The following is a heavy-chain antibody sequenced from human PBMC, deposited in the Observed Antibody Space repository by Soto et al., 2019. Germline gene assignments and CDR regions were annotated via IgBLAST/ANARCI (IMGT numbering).Heavy chain of an antibody. V-gene: IGHV1-46*01. Sequence: GASVKVSCKASGYTFTSYHMHWVRQAPGQGLEWMGIINPSGGSTSYAQKFQGRVTMTRDTSTSTVYMELSSLRSEDTAVYYCARAAKVLFTIFGVVTPDPYYYGMDVWGQGTTVTVSS. CDR1: GYTFTSYH. J-gene: IGHJ6*02. D-gene: IGHD3-3*01. CDR3: ARAAKVLFTIFGVVTPDPYYYGMDV. CDR2: INPSGGST.